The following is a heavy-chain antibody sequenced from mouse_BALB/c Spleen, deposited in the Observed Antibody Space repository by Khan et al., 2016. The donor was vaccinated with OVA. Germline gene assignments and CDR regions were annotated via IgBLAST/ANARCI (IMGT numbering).Heavy chain of an antibody. D-gene: IGHD1-3*01. J-gene: IGHJ2*01. Sequence: EVELVESGGGLVQPGGSLKLSCAASGFTFSSYGMSWVRQTPEKRLELVATINSNGGSTYYPDSVKGRFNIHIDNAKNTLYLQISSLKSEDTAMYYCARMAITINWGQGTTLTVSS. CDR1: GFTFSSYG. CDR2: INSNGGST. V-gene: IGHV5-6-3*01. CDR3: ARMAITIN.